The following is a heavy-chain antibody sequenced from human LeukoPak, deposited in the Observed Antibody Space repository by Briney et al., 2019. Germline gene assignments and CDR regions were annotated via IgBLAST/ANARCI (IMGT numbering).Heavy chain of an antibody. Sequence: PGGSLRLSCAASRVTFSNYAMSWVRQAPGKGLEWVAGISGSGGGTYYADSVKGRFTISRDNSRNTLYLQMNSLRVEDTAVYYCAKAAGMVISFRYYYMDVWGKGTTVTVSS. D-gene: IGHD3-3*01. V-gene: IGHV3-23*01. CDR2: ISGSGGGT. J-gene: IGHJ6*03. CDR3: AKAAGMVISFRYYYMDV. CDR1: RVTFSNYA.